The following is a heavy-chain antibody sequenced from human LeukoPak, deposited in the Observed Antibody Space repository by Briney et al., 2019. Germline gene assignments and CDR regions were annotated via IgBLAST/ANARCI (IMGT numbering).Heavy chain of an antibody. CDR1: GGSISSYY. V-gene: IGHV4-59*08. CDR3: ARDLPDGSGYTYDAFDI. Sequence: SETLSLTCTVSGGSISSYYWSWIRQPPGKGLEWIGYIYYSGSTNYNPSLKSRVTISVDTSKNQFSLKLSSVTAADTAVYYCARDLPDGSGYTYDAFDIWGQGTMVTVSS. D-gene: IGHD3-22*01. CDR2: IYYSGST. J-gene: IGHJ3*02.